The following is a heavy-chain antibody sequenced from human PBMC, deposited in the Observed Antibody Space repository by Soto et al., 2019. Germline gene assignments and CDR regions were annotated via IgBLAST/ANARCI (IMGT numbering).Heavy chain of an antibody. J-gene: IGHJ3*02. CDR2: IRSKANSYAT. D-gene: IGHD4-17*01. Sequence: EVQLVESGGGLVQPGGSLKLSCAASGFTFSGSSMHWVRQASGKGLEWVGRIRSKANSYATAYAASVKGRFTISRDDSKNTAYLQMNSLKTEDTAVYYCSRLADYGGYDAFDKWGQGTMVTVSS. CDR3: SRLADYGGYDAFDK. V-gene: IGHV3-73*01. CDR1: GFTFSGSS.